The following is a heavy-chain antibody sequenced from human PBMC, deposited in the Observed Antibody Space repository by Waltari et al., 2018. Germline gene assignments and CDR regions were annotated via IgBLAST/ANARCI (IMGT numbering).Heavy chain of an antibody. CDR3: ASSSSYYYYYGMDV. CDR1: GDSVSRHSAA. V-gene: IGHV6-1*01. D-gene: IGHD6-6*01. Sequence: QVQLQQSGPGLVKPSQTLSLTCAIPGDSVSRHSAAWTWIRPSPSRGLEWLGRTYYRSKWYNDYAVSVKSRITINPDTSKNQFSLQLNSVTPEDTAVYYCASSSSYYYYYGMDVWGQGTTVTVSS. J-gene: IGHJ6*02. CDR2: TYYRSKWYN.